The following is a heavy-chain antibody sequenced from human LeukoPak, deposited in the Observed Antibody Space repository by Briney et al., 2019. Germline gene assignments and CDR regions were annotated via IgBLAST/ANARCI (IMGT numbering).Heavy chain of an antibody. J-gene: IGHJ4*02. CDR1: EFTFSSYG. Sequence: GPLSLSCAASEFTFSSYGMHWVRQAPDKGLEWVAVISYDGSNKYYADTVKGRFTISRENSKNTLYLQMNSLRAEDTAVYYWAKDPPERSLEGFADWGEGSLV. CDR3: AKDPPERSLEGFAD. D-gene: IGHD1-1*01. V-gene: IGHV3-30*18. CDR2: ISYDGSNK.